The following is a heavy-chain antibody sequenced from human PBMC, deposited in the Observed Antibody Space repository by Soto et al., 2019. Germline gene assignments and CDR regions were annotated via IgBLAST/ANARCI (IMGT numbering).Heavy chain of an antibody. CDR2: IIPIFNTA. J-gene: IGHJ4*02. D-gene: IGHD2-2*01. V-gene: IGHV1-69*13. CDR1: GGGFSSYA. Sequence: SVKLTCKATGGGFSSYAISWVRQATRQGLEWMGGIIPIFNTANYAQKFQGRVTITADESTSTAYMELSSLRSEDTAVYYCARLNCISTSCYHFDYWGQGTLVTVSS. CDR3: ARLNCISTSCYHFDY.